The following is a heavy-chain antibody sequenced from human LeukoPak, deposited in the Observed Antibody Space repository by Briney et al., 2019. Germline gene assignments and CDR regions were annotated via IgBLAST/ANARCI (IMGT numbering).Heavy chain of an antibody. CDR1: GYSFTSYR. J-gene: IGHJ4*02. CDR3: ARRVGATVSLDYFDY. CDR2: IYPGDSDT. D-gene: IGHD1-26*01. Sequence: GESLKISCKSSGYSFTSYRIGWVRQMPGKGLEWMGIIYPGDSDTRYSPSFQGQVTISADKSISTAYLQWSSLKASDTAMYYCARRVGATVSLDYFDYWGQGTLVTVSS. V-gene: IGHV5-51*01.